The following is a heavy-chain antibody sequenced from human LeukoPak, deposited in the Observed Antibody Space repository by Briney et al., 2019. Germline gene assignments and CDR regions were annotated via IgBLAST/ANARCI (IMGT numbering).Heavy chain of an antibody. V-gene: IGHV3-30*03. Sequence: PGGSLRLSSAASGFTFSSYGMHWVRQAPGKGLEWVAVISYDGSNKYYADSVKGRFTISRDNSKNTPYLQMNSLRAEDTAVYYCATHTVTQFDYWGQGTLVTVSS. CDR2: ISYDGSNK. CDR1: GFTFSSYG. CDR3: ATHTVTQFDY. J-gene: IGHJ4*02. D-gene: IGHD4-11*01.